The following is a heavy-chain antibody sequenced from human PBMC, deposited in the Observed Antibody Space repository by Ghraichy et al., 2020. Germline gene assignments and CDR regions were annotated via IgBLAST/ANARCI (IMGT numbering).Heavy chain of an antibody. Sequence: ASVKVSCKASAYTFTTYALSWLRQAPGQGLEWMGRTSHYTGNTNYAQKLQGRVTMTTDTSTSTAYMELRSLRSDDTAVYYCARDQIRYCSGGSCYPRYWGQGTLVTVSS. CDR3: ARDQIRYCSGGSCYPRY. CDR2: TSHYTGNT. V-gene: IGHV1-18*04. D-gene: IGHD2-15*01. CDR1: AYTFTTYA. J-gene: IGHJ4*02.